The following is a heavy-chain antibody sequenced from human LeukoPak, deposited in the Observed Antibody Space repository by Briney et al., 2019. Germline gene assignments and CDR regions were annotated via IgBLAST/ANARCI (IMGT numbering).Heavy chain of an antibody. J-gene: IGHJ4*02. D-gene: IGHD1-1*01. CDR1: GFTFSSCW. CDR3: ARDKYID. CDR2: NTDGSRT. V-gene: IGHV3-74*01. Sequence: GGSLRLSCAASGFTFSSCWMHWVRQAPGRGLVWVSRNTDGSRTDYADSVKGRFTISRDNAKNTLYLQMNSLRAEDTAVYYCARDKYIDWGQGTLVTVSS.